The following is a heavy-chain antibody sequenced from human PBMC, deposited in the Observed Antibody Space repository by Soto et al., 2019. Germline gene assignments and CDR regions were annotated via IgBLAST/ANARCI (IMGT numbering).Heavy chain of an antibody. CDR2: ISHNGYS. D-gene: IGHD3-16*01. CDR3: ARRPQGDRGNRFDP. Sequence: QVQLQESGPGLVKPSQTLSLTCTVSGGAVSSGGYYWSWIRQHPGKGLEWIGYISHNGYSYYNPSLKSRVTISLHTSKNQFSLKLSSVTAADTAVYYCARRPQGDRGNRFDPWGQGTLVTVSS. J-gene: IGHJ5*02. V-gene: IGHV4-31*03. CDR1: GGAVSSGGYY.